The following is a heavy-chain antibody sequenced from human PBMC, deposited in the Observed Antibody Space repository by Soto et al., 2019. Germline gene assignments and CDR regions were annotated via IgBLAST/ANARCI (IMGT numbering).Heavy chain of an antibody. CDR2: IYYIGNT. D-gene: IGHD1-1*01. CDR3: AREDRTNGYNYDY. CDR1: GGSISSSNYY. Sequence: ASETLSLTCSVSGGSISSSNYYWAWIRQPPGKGLEWIGSIYYIGNTYYNPSLKSRVTMSVDTSKNQFSLKVTSVTAADTAIYYCAREDRTNGYNYDYWGQGTLVTVSS. J-gene: IGHJ4*02. V-gene: IGHV4-39*01.